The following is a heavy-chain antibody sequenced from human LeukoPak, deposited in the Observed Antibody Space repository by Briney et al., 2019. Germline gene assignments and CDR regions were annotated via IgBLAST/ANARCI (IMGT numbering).Heavy chain of an antibody. CDR1: GGSISSSTNY. V-gene: IGHV4-39*01. CDR3: AIPDILTGFIDY. CDR2: IYYSGST. Sequence: PSETLSLTCTVSGGSISSSTNYWGWIRQPPGKGLEWIGSIYYSGSTYYNPSLKSRVTISVDTSKNQFSLKLSSVTAADTAVYYCAIPDILTGFIDYWGQGTLVTVSS. J-gene: IGHJ4*02. D-gene: IGHD3-9*01.